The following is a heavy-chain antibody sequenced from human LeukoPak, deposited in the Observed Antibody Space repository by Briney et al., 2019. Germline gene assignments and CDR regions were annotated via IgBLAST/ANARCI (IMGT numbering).Heavy chain of an antibody. J-gene: IGHJ4*02. CDR1: GFTFDDYA. CDR2: ISWNSGRI. Sequence: GGSLRLSCAASGFTFDDYAMHWVRQAPGKGLEWVSGISWNSGRIGYADSVKGRFTISRDNAKNSLYLQMNSRRAEDAAVYYCARYGDYAGGYFDYWGQGTLVTVPS. CDR3: ARYGDYAGGYFDY. V-gene: IGHV3-9*01. D-gene: IGHD4-17*01.